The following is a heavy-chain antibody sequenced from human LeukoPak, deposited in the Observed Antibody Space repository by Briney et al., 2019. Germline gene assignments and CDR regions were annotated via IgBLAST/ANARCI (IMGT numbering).Heavy chain of an antibody. Sequence: TGGSLRLSCAASGFTFSSYCMNWVRQAPGKGLEWVSSISSSSSYIYYADSVKGRFTISRDNAKNSLYLQMNSLRAEDTAVYYCARDPRVGATANWGQGTLVTVSS. CDR1: GFTFSSYC. CDR3: ARDPRVGATAN. D-gene: IGHD1-26*01. J-gene: IGHJ4*02. CDR2: ISSSSSYI. V-gene: IGHV3-21*01.